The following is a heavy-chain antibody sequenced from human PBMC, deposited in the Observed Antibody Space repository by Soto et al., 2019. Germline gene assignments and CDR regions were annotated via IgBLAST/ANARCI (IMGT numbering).Heavy chain of an antibody. CDR2: IYYSGST. Sequence: SETLAIACAVSGGSIRSGGYSWSWIRQHPGKGLEWIGYIYYSGSTYYNPSLKSRVTISVDTSKNQFSLKLSSVTAADTAVYYCARDVVPAVNDGYGMDVWGQGTTVTVSS. J-gene: IGHJ6*01. D-gene: IGHD2-2*01. CDR1: GGSIRSGGYS. V-gene: IGHV4-31*11. CDR3: ARDVVPAVNDGYGMDV.